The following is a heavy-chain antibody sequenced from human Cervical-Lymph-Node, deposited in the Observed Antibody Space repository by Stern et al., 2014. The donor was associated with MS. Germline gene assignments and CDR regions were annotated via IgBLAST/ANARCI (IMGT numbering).Heavy chain of an antibody. Sequence: QLVQSGAEVKKPGSSVKVSCKASGGTFSSNAISWVRQAPGQGLEWMGGIIPIFGITNSAQTFQDRVTITPDKSTSTANMELSSLRSEDTAVYYCARDRVVVPTADYYDYGMDVWGQGTTVTVSS. CDR2: IIPIFGIT. V-gene: IGHV1-69*17. D-gene: IGHD2-2*01. CDR1: GGTFSSNA. J-gene: IGHJ6*02. CDR3: ARDRVVVPTADYYDYGMDV.